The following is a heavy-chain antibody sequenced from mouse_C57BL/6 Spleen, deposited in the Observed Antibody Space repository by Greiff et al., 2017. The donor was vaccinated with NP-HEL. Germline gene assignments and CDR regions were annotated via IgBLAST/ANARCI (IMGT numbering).Heavy chain of an antibody. Sequence: VQLKESGGGLVKPGGSLKLSCAASGFTFSDYGMHWVRQAPEKGLEWVAYISSGSSTIYYADTVKGRFTITRDNAKNTLFLQMTSLSSEDTAMYYCAKHYSNLYYAMDYWGQGTSVTVSS. J-gene: IGHJ4*01. V-gene: IGHV5-17*01. CDR2: ISSGSSTI. D-gene: IGHD2-5*01. CDR3: AKHYSNLYYAMDY. CDR1: GFTFSDYG.